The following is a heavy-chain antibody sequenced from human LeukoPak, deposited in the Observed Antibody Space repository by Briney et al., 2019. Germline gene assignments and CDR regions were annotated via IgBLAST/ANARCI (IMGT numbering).Heavy chain of an antibody. CDR2: ISSSSGTI. D-gene: IGHD2-8*01. Sequence: GGSLRLSCAASGFAFSSNTMNWVRQAPGRGLEWVSYISSSSGTIYYADSVKGRFTISRENAKNSLYLQMNSLRAGDAAVYYCAREGVRGLDGMDVWGQGTTVTVSS. V-gene: IGHV3-48*01. CDR3: AREGVRGLDGMDV. J-gene: IGHJ6*02. CDR1: GFAFSSNT.